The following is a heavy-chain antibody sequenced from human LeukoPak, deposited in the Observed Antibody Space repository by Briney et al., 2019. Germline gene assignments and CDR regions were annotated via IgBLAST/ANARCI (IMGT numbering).Heavy chain of an antibody. CDR3: AKGEDSSSWYSFDY. Sequence: GGSLRLSCAASGFTFSSFWMSWVRQAPGKGLEWVANLKQDGSEKYYVDSVKGRFTISRDNAKNSLYLQMNSLRVEDTALYYCAKGEDSSSWYSFDYWGQGTLVTVSS. CDR2: LKQDGSEK. V-gene: IGHV3-7*03. J-gene: IGHJ4*02. D-gene: IGHD6-13*01. CDR1: GFTFSSFW.